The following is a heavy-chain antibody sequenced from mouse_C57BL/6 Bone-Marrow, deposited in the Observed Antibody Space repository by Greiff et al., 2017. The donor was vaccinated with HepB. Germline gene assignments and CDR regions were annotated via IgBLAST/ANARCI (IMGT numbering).Heavy chain of an antibody. CDR1: GFTFSSYA. CDR3: AVYYSNYGYFDV. D-gene: IGHD2-5*01. CDR2: ISDGGSYT. J-gene: IGHJ1*03. Sequence: EVKLVESGGGLVKPGGSLKLSCAASGFTFSSYAMSWVRQTPEKRLEWVATISDGGSYTYYPDNVKGRFTISRDNAKNNLYLQMSHLKSEDTAMYYCAVYYSNYGYFDVWGTGTTVTVSS. V-gene: IGHV5-4*03.